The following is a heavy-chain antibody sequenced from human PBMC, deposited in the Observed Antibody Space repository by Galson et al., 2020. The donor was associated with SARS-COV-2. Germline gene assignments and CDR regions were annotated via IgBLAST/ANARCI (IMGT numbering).Heavy chain of an antibody. D-gene: IGHD3-16*01. Sequence: GESRKISCAASGFTFSSYAMHWVRQAPGKGLEWVAVISYDGSNKYYADSVKGRFTISRDNSKNTLYLQMNSLRADDTAVYYCARALGGNYYYGMDGWGQGTTVTVSS. CDR2: ISYDGSNK. CDR3: ARALGGNYYYGMDG. J-gene: IGHJ6*02. V-gene: IGHV3-30*04. CDR1: GFTFSSYA.